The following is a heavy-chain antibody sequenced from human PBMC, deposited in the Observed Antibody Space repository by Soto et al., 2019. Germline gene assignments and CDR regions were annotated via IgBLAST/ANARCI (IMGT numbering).Heavy chain of an antibody. CDR3: ARGRWTETTADYYLDY. J-gene: IGHJ4*02. CDR1: GYTFTKYA. V-gene: IGHV1-3*01. CDR2: IDAGNGRT. D-gene: IGHD1-1*01. Sequence: QVQLVQSGAEVKKPGASVKISCKGSGYTFTKYAVHWVRQAPGQRIEWMGWIDAGNGRTKYSQNFQGRGSITRDTSASTAYMELSSLGSEDTAVYYCARGRWTETTADYYLDYWGQGTLVAVSS.